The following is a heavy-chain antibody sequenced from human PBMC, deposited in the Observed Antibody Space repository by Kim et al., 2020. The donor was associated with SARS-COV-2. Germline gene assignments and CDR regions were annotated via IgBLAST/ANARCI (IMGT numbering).Heavy chain of an antibody. D-gene: IGHD2-2*01. CDR3: ARDLRSTHFGY. Sequence: YEADSVKGRFTISRDNSKNTVYLQMNSLRAGDTAVSFWARDLRSTHFGYWGQGTPVTVSS. J-gene: IGHJ4*02. V-gene: IGHV3-30*07.